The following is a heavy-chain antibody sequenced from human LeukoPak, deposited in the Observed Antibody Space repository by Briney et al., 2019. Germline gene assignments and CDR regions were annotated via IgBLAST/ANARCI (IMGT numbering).Heavy chain of an antibody. D-gene: IGHD3-9*01. J-gene: IGHJ4*02. Sequence: GGSLRLSCAASGFTFSDYYMSWIRQAPGKGLEWVSYISSSGSTIYYADSVKGRFTISRDNAKNSLYLQMNSLRAEDTAVYYCARDGRAGYYDILTGSPGYFDYWGQGTLVTVSS. CDR3: ARDGRAGYYDILTGSPGYFDY. CDR1: GFTFSDYY. CDR2: ISSSGSTI. V-gene: IGHV3-11*01.